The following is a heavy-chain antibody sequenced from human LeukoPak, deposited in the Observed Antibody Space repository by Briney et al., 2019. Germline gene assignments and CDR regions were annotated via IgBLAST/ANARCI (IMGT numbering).Heavy chain of an antibody. Sequence: SETLSLTCTVSGGSISSFYWSWIRQPAGKGLEWIGRIFTSGSTNYNPSLKSRVTISVDKSKNQFSLKLSSVTAADTAVYYCARERTSYYYYYMDVWGKGNMVTVSS. V-gene: IGHV4-4*07. J-gene: IGHJ6*03. CDR1: GGSISSFY. CDR2: IFTSGST. CDR3: ARERTSYYYYYMDV.